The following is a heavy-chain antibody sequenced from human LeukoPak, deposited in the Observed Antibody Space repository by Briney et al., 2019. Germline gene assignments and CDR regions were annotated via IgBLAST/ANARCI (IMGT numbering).Heavy chain of an antibody. CDR2: IIPILGIA. CDR3: ARVLVPAAPLYGMDV. CDR1: GGTFSSYA. J-gene: IGHJ6*02. V-gene: IGHV1-69*10. Sequence: VKVSCKASGGTFSSYAISWVRQAPGQGLERMGRIIPILGIANYAQKFQGRVTITADKSTSTAYMELSSLRSEDTAVYYCARVLVPAAPLYGMDVWGQGATVTVSS. D-gene: IGHD2-2*01.